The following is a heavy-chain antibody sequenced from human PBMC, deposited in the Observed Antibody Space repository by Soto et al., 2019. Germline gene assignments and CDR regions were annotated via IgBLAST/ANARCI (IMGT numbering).Heavy chain of an antibody. D-gene: IGHD2-2*02. Sequence: QLQESGPGLVRPSETLSLICTVSGASVTSAGYYWSWIRQPPGKGLEWIGYVSSTGSTICNSALKSRVTMSLDMPKNQFSLRLDSVTAADTAVYYCARYCSNTNCYMLDYWGQGTLVTASS. CDR1: GASVTSAGYY. J-gene: IGHJ4*02. CDR3: ARYCSNTNCYMLDY. V-gene: IGHV4-61*08. CDR2: VSSTGST.